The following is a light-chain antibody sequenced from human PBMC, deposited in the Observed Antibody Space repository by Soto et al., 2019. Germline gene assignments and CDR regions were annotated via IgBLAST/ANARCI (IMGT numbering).Light chain of an antibody. CDR3: LQDYGYPRT. V-gene: IGKV1-5*01. Sequence: IQMTQSPSTLPASVGDRVTITCRASQSIDRWLAWYQQKPGKAPTFLIYGATRVQSGVPSRFSGSGSGTVFTLTISSLQPEDFATYYCLQDYGYPRTFGQGTKVDIK. J-gene: IGKJ1*01. CDR1: QSIDRW. CDR2: GAT.